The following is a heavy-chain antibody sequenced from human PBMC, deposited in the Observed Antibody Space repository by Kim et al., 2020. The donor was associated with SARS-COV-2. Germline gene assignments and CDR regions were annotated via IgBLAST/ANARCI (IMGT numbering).Heavy chain of an antibody. Sequence: GGSLRLSCAASGFTFSSYSMNWVRQAPGKGLEWISHISSSSNNINYADSVKGRFTISRDNAKTSVYLQMNSLRAEDTAVYYCARAVMVQGRLDSWGRGTLVTISS. CDR3: ARAVMVQGRLDS. V-gene: IGHV3-48*04. CDR2: ISSSSNNI. CDR1: GFTFSSYS. J-gene: IGHJ4*02. D-gene: IGHD3-10*01.